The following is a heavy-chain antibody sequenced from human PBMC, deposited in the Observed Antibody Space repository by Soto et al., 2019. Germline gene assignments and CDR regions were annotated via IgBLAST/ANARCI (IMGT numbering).Heavy chain of an antibody. D-gene: IGHD3-3*01. CDR1: GFTFSSYW. CDR3: QRVNRGTIFGVVISDYYGMDV. CDR2: IKQDGSEK. V-gene: IGHV3-7*03. Sequence: GGSLRLSCAASGFTFSSYWMSWVRQAPGKGLEWVANIKQDGSEKYYVDSVKGRFTISRDNAKNSLYLQMNSLRAEDTAVYYFQRVNRGTIFGVVISDYYGMDVLAHGTTVTVSS. J-gene: IGHJ6*02.